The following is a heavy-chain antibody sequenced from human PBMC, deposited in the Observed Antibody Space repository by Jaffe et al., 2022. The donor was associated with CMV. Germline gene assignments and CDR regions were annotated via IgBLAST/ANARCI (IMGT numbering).Heavy chain of an antibody. J-gene: IGHJ6*02. CDR2: IWYDGSNK. V-gene: IGHV3-33*01. D-gene: IGHD3-22*01. CDR3: ARDAPYDIYYGMDV. CDR1: GFTFSSYG. Sequence: QVQLVESGGGVVQPGRSLRLSCAASGFTFSSYGMHWVRQAPGKGLEWVAVIWYDGSNKYYADSVKGRFTISRDNSKNTLYLQMNSLRAEDTAVYYCARDAPYDIYYGMDVWGQGTTVTVSS.